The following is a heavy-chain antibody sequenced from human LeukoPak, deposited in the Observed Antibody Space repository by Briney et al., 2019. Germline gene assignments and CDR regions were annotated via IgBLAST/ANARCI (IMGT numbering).Heavy chain of an antibody. CDR2: IIPIFGTA. J-gene: IGHJ4*02. Sequence: SVKVSCKASGGTFSSYAISWVRQAPGQGLEWMGGIIPIFGTANYAQKFKGRVTITADESTSTAYMELSSLRSEDTAVYYCARDREAYCGGDCYSGFDYWGQGTLVTVSS. D-gene: IGHD2-21*02. CDR3: ARDREAYCGGDCYSGFDY. V-gene: IGHV1-69*13. CDR1: GGTFSSYA.